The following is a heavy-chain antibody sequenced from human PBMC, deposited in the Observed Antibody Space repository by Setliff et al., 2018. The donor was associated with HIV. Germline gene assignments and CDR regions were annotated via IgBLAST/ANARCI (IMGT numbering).Heavy chain of an antibody. D-gene: IGHD5-12*01. J-gene: IGHJ4*02. V-gene: IGHV3-21*01. CDR2: ISSSTSYI. Sequence: GGSLRLSCAAARFIFSSYSMNWVSQAPGKGMEWVSSISSSTSYIFYADSVKGRFTISRDNAKNSLYLQMDSLRAEDTAVYYCARDFMATTNGFDYWGQGTLVTVSS. CDR3: ARDFMATTNGFDY. CDR1: RFIFSSYS.